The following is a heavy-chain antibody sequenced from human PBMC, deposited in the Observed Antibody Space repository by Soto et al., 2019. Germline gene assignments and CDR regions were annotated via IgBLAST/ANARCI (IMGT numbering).Heavy chain of an antibody. Sequence: SVKVSCTASVGTFSSYTISWVRPAPGQGLEWMGRIIPILGIANYAQKFQGRVTITADKSTSTAYMELSSLRSEDTAVYYCARGFGELLEDDYYYYMDVWGKGTTVTVSS. J-gene: IGHJ6*03. V-gene: IGHV1-69*02. D-gene: IGHD3-10*01. CDR2: IIPILGIA. CDR3: ARGFGELLEDDYYYYMDV. CDR1: VGTFSSYT.